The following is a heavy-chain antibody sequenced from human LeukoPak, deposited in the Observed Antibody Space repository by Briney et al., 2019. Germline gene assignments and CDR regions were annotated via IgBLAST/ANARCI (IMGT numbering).Heavy chain of an antibody. Sequence: GGSLRLSCAASGFTFSNYYMSWVRQAPGKGLEWVSYISRSGTSIYYADSVKGRFTFSRANAKNTLYLQMNRLISEDTAVSYLARDRRVLRYFDWLANYDCWGEGTLVTVS. J-gene: IGHJ4*02. CDR2: ISRSGTSI. D-gene: IGHD3-9*01. CDR1: GFTFSNYY. V-gene: IGHV3-11*01. CDR3: ARDRRVLRYFDWLANYDC.